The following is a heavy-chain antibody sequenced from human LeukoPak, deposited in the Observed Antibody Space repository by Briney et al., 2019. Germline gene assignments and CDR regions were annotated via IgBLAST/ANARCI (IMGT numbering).Heavy chain of an antibody. CDR2: IYYSGSS. V-gene: IGHV4-61*01. CDR1: GGSVSSGSYY. D-gene: IGHD1-26*01. J-gene: IGHJ4*02. CDR3: ARDNSGSYHFDY. Sequence: SETLSLTCTVSGGSVSSGSYYWSWIRQPPGKGVDWIGYIYYSGSSNYNPSLKSRVTISVDTSKNQFSLKLSSVTAADTAVYYCARDNSGSYHFDYWGQGTLVTVSS.